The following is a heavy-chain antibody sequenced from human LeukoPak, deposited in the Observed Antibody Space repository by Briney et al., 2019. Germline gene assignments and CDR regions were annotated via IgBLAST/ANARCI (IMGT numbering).Heavy chain of an antibody. V-gene: IGHV3-7*05. J-gene: IGHJ6*02. CDR1: GFTFSSYW. D-gene: IGHD2-2*01. CDR2: IKQDGSEK. Sequence: GGSLRLSCAASGFTFSSYWMSWVRQAQGKGLEWVANIKQDGSEKYYVDSVKGRFTISRDNAKNSLYLQMNSLRAEDTAVYYCARVGCSSTSCPYYYYYGMDVWGQGTTVTVSS. CDR3: ARVGCSSTSCPYYYYYGMDV.